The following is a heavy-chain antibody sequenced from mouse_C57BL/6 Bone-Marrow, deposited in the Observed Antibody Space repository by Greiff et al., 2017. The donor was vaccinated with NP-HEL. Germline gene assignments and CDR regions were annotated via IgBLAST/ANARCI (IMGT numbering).Heavy chain of an antibody. CDR1: GYAFSSSW. CDR3: ARFPTVGPDWYFDV. J-gene: IGHJ1*03. V-gene: IGHV1-82*01. D-gene: IGHD1-1*01. CDR2: IYPGDGDT. Sequence: QVQLQQSGPELVKPGASVKISCKASGYAFSSSWMNWVKQRPGKGLEWIGRIYPGDGDTNYNGKFKGKATLTADKSSSTAYMQLSSLTSEDSAVYFCARFPTVGPDWYFDVWGTGTTVTVSS.